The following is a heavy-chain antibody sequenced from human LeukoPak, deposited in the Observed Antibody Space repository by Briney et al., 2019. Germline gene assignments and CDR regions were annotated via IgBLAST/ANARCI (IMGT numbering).Heavy chain of an antibody. V-gene: IGHV3-7*02. CDR1: GFTFSSYW. Sequence: GGSLRLSCAASGFTFSSYWMSWVRQAPGKGLEWVANINQDGSEKYYVDSVKGRFTISRDNAKSSLYLQMNSLRVEDTAVYYCAITGGPTVTAFDLWGQGILVTVSS. CDR2: INQDGSEK. J-gene: IGHJ4*02. CDR3: AITGGPTVTAFDL. D-gene: IGHD4-17*01.